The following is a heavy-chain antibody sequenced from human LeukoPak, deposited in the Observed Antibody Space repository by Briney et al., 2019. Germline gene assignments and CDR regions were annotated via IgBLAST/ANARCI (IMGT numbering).Heavy chain of an antibody. CDR2: ISSNGGST. V-gene: IGHV3-64*01. CDR3: ARVPGTIFGVALYYMDV. Sequence: GGSLRLSCAASGFTFSTYAMHWVRQAPGKGLEYISAISSNGGSTYYANSVKGRFTISRDNSKNTLYLQMGSLRAEDMAVYYCARVPGTIFGVALYYMDVWGKGTTVTVSS. CDR1: GFTFSTYA. D-gene: IGHD3-3*01. J-gene: IGHJ6*03.